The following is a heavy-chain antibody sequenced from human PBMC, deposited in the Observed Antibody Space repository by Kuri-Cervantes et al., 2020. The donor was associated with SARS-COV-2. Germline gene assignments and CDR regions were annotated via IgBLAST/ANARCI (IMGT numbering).Heavy chain of an antibody. D-gene: IGHD4-11*01. V-gene: IGHV3-23*01. CDR1: VFTFSSYA. CDR3: AKLAGSNYFYYYGMDG. CDR2: ISGSGGST. J-gene: IGHJ6*02. Sequence: GESLETSRAAPVFTFSSYAMSWVRQAPGKGLEWVSAISGSGGSTYYADSVKGRFTISRDNSKNTLYLQMNSLRAEDTAVYYCAKLAGSNYFYYYGMDGWGQGTTVTVSS.